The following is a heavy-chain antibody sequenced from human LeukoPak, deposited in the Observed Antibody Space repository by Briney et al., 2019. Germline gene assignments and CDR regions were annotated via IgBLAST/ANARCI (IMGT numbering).Heavy chain of an antibody. CDR2: INPTSGGT. D-gene: IGHD6-19*01. Sequence: ASVKVSCKSSGYTFTGYYIHWVRQAPGQGLEWMGWINPTSGGTKYAQKFQGRVTMTRDTSISTAYMELSRLRADDTAVFYCARGGSAWDNPFDYWGQGTLVTVSS. V-gene: IGHV1-2*02. J-gene: IGHJ4*02. CDR1: GYTFTGYY. CDR3: ARGGSAWDNPFDY.